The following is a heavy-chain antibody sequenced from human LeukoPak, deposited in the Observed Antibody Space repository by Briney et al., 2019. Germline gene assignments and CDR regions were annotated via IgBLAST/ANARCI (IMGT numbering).Heavy chain of an antibody. J-gene: IGHJ4*02. Sequence: SVKVSCKASGGTFSSYAISWVRQAPGQGLEWMGGIIPIFGTANYAQKFQGRVTITTDESTSTAYMELSSLRSEDTAVYYCASGKLDYYDSSGYGHYSGQGTLVTVSS. CDR2: IIPIFGTA. D-gene: IGHD3-22*01. CDR3: ASGKLDYYDSSGYGHY. V-gene: IGHV1-69*05. CDR1: GGTFSSYA.